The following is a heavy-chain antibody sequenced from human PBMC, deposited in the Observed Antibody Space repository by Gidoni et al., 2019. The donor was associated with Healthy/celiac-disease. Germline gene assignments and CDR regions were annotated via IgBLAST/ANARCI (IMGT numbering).Heavy chain of an antibody. D-gene: IGHD3-22*01. CDR1: GGSFSGYY. CDR3: ARGHDSSGYYYEGFQH. J-gene: IGHJ1*01. V-gene: IGHV4-34*01. CDR2: INHSGST. Sequence: QVQLQQWGAGLLKPSETLSLTCAVYGGSFSGYYWIWIRQPPGKVLEWIGEINHSGSTNYTPSLKSRVTISVDTSKNQFSLKLSSVTAADTAVYYCARGHDSSGYYYEGFQHWGQGTLVTVSS.